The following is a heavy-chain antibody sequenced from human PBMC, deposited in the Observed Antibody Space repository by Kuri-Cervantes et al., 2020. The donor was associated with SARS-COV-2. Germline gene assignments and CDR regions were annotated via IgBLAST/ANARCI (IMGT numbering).Heavy chain of an antibody. CDR2: IYPGDSDT. CDR1: GYSFTSYW. V-gene: IGHV5-51*01. D-gene: IGHD6-6*01. Sequence: KVSCKGSGYSFTSYWIGWVRQMPGKGLEWMGIIYPGDSDTRYSPSFQGQVTISADKSISTAYLQWSSLKASDTAMYYCARGEMKESTSSPYYFHYWGQGTLVTVSS. J-gene: IGHJ4*02. CDR3: ARGEMKESTSSPYYFHY.